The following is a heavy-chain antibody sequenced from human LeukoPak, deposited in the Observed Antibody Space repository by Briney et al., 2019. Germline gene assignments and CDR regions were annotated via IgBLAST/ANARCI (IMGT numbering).Heavy chain of an antibody. V-gene: IGHV4-30-2*01. D-gene: IGHD3-22*01. J-gene: IGHJ4*02. Sequence: SSETLSLTCTVSGGSISSGGYYWSWIRQPPGKGLEWIGYIYHSGSTYYNPSLKSRVTISVDRSKNQFSLKLSSVTAADTAVYYCAREDYDSSGSFDYWGQGTLVTVSS. CDR2: IYHSGST. CDR1: GGSISSGGYY. CDR3: AREDYDSSGSFDY.